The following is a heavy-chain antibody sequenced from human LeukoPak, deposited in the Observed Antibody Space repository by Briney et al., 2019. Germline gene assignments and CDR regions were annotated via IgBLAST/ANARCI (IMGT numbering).Heavy chain of an antibody. CDR2: IYYSGST. CDR3: ARRRGTRGWYVVPFDY. CDR1: GGSISSSSYY. J-gene: IGHJ4*02. Sequence: SETLSLTCTVSGGSISSSSYYWGWIRQPPGKGLEWIGSIYYSGSTYYNPSLKSRVTISVDTSKNQFSLKLSSVTAADTAVYYCARRRGTRGWYVVPFDYWGQGTLVTVSS. V-gene: IGHV4-39*07. D-gene: IGHD6-19*01.